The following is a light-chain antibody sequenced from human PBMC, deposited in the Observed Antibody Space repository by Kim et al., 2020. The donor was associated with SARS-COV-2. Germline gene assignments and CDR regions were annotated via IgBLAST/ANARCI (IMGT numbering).Light chain of an antibody. CDR1: QSVSSN. CDR3: QQYDNWPGT. CDR2: GTS. V-gene: IGKV3-15*01. J-gene: IGKJ1*01. Sequence: EIVMTQSPGTLSVSPGERVTLSCRASQSVSSNLAWYQQKPGQAPRLLVYGTSTRAPGVPDRFSGSGSGTEFTLTINSLQYDDFAVYHCQQYDNWPGTFGQGTKVDIK.